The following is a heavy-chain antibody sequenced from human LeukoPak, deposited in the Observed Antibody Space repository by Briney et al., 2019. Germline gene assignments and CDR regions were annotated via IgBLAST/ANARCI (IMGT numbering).Heavy chain of an antibody. D-gene: IGHD3-22*01. CDR2: INHSGST. J-gene: IGHJ3*02. CDR3: ARDASPPATYYYDSSGYSGAFDI. V-gene: IGHV4-34*01. Sequence: PSETLSLTCAVYGGSFSGYYWSWIRQPPGKGLEWLGEINHSGSTYYNPSLKSRVTISVDTSKNQFSLKLSSVTAADTAVYYCARDASPPATYYYDSSGYSGAFDIWGQGTMVTVSS. CDR1: GGSFSGYY.